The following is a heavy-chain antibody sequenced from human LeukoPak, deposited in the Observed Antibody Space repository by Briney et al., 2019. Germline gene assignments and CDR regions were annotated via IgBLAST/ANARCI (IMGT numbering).Heavy chain of an antibody. CDR3: VKDWSDEAKCGADYLEY. CDR2: ISGSGDNT. D-gene: IGHD3-3*01. V-gene: IGHV3-23*01. CDR1: GFNFYIYA. Sequence: PGGSLRLSCAASGFNFYIYAMSWVRQAPGKGLEWVSSISGSGDNTYYADSVKGRYTISRDNSKNTLYLQMNTLRAEDTAVYYCVKDWSDEAKCGADYLEYWGQGTLVTVSS. J-gene: IGHJ4*02.